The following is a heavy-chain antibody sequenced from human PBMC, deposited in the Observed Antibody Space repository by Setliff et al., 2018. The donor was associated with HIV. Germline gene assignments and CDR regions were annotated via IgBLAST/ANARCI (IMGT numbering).Heavy chain of an antibody. D-gene: IGHD2-15*01. CDR3: ARVSITYWYSIPTFYYYYMDV. V-gene: IGHV4-34*01. Sequence: PSETLSLTCAVYGGSFSGYHWNWIRQLPGKGLEWIGEINHSGRTNYNPSLKSRVTISVDTSKNQFSLKLRSVTAADTAMYYCARVSITYWYSIPTFYYYYMDVWGKGTKVTVSS. J-gene: IGHJ6*03. CDR1: GGSFSGYH. CDR2: INHSGRT.